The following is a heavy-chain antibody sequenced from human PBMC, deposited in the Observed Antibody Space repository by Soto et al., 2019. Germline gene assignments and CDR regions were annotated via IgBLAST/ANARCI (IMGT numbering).Heavy chain of an antibody. J-gene: IGHJ5*02. D-gene: IGHD6-6*01. CDR3: ARSSIAARRWAGRGKEAYNWFDP. Sequence: GESLKISCKGSGYSFTSYWIGWVRQMPGKGLEWMGIIYPGDSDTRYSPSFQGQVTISADKSISTAYLQWSSLKASDTAMYYCARSSIAARRWAGRGKEAYNWFDPWGQGTLVTVSS. V-gene: IGHV5-51*01. CDR1: GYSFTSYW. CDR2: IYPGDSDT.